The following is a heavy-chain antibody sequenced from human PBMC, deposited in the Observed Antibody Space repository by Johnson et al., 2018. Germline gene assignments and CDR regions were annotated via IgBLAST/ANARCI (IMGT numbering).Heavy chain of an antibody. D-gene: IGHD2-2*01. J-gene: IGHJ3*02. V-gene: IGHV3-30*18. CDR2: ISYDGSNK. CDR1: GFTFSSYG. CDR3: AKGVVLMEYQDAFDI. Sequence: ASGFTFSSYGIYWVRQAPGKGLEWVAVISYDGSNKYYADSVKGRFTISRDNSKNTLYLQMNSLRAEDTAVYYCAKGVVLMEYQDAFDIWGQGTMVTVSS.